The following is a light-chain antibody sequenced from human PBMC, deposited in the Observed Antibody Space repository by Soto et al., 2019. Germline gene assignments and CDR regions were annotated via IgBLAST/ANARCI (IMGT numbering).Light chain of an antibody. V-gene: IGKV3-15*01. CDR2: SAS. CDR3: QQYNNWPRT. Sequence: EIVMTQSPATLSVSPGERATLSCRASQSVSSDLAWYHQKPGQAPRLLIYSASTRDTGIPARFSGSGSGTEFTLTINSLQSEDFAVYYCQQYNNWPRTFGQGTKVEIK. CDR1: QSVSSD. J-gene: IGKJ1*01.